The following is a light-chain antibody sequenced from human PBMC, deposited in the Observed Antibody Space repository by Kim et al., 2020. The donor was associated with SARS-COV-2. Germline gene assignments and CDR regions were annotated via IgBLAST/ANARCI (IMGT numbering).Light chain of an antibody. CDR2: GKN. CDR1: SLRSQF. CDR3: NSRDSSGNPLV. Sequence: SSELTQDPAVSVALGQTVTMTCQGDSLRSQFANWYQQNPGQSPVLVIHGKNNRPSGIPDRFSGSSSGNTASLTITGAQAEDEADYYCNSRDSSGNPLVFG. J-gene: IGLJ2*01. V-gene: IGLV3-19*01.